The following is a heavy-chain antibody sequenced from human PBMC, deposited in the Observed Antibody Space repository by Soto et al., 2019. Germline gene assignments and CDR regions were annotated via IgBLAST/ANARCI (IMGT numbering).Heavy chain of an antibody. D-gene: IGHD2-2*01. CDR2: IYYSGGT. CDR1: GGSISSGDHY. Sequence: QVQLQESGPGLVKPSQTLSLTCTVSGGSISSGDHYWSWIRQPPGKGLEWIGYIYYSGGTDYNPSLKSRVSISIETSKHQFSLKLSSVTAADTAVYYCARGGGRCSSTSCYTNPPFYYGMDVWGQGTTVTVSS. CDR3: ARGGGRCSSTSCYTNPPFYYGMDV. J-gene: IGHJ6*02. V-gene: IGHV4-30-4*01.